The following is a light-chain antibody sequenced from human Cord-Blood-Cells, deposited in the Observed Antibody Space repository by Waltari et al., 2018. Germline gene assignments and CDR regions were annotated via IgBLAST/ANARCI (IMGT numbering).Light chain of an antibody. CDR2: AAS. CDR1: QGISIY. V-gene: IGKV1-8*01. Sequence: AIRIPQSPSSLSASTGDRVTITCRASQGISIYLAWYQQKPGKAPKLRIYAASTLQSGVPSRFSGSGSGTDFTLTINCLQSEDCATYYCQQYYSYPQTFGQGTKVEIK. CDR3: QQYYSYPQT. J-gene: IGKJ1*01.